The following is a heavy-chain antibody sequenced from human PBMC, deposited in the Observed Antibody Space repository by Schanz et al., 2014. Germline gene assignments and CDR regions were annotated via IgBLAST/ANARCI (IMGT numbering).Heavy chain of an antibody. J-gene: IGHJ6*02. CDR1: GFTFSSYA. CDR3: ARGGSNREFYTVMDV. CDR2: ITDSGGST. Sequence: LVESGGGVVQPGRSLRLSCAASGFTFSSYAMSWVRQAPGKGLEWVSAITDSGGSTYYADSVKGRFTISRDSLHMNDVIGGDTAVYYCARGGSNREFYTVMDVWGRGTTVTVS. V-gene: IGHV3-23*04. D-gene: IGHD3-10*01.